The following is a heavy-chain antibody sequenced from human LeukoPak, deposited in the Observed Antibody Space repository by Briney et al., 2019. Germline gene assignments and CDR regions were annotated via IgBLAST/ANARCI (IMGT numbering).Heavy chain of an antibody. V-gene: IGHV1-69*05. Sequence: SVKVSCKASGGTFSSYAISWVRQAPGQGLEWMGGIIPTFGTANYAQKFQGSVTITTDESTSTAYMELSSLRSEDTAVYYCARANGWSGPFDYWGQGTLVTVSS. J-gene: IGHJ4*02. CDR1: GGTFSSYA. D-gene: IGHD3-3*01. CDR2: IIPTFGTA. CDR3: ARANGWSGPFDY.